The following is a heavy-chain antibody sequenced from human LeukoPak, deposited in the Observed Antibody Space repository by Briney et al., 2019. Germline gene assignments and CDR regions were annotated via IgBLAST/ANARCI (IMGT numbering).Heavy chain of an antibody. CDR3: ARVPISTTARGYFDY. V-gene: IGHV4-59*01. J-gene: IGHJ4*02. CDR2: IYYSGST. Sequence: PSETLSLTCTVSGDSINDYYWSWIRQPPGKGLEWIGYIYYSGSTTYNPSLKSRVTISVDTSKNKFSLKLSSVTAADTAVYYCARVPISTTARGYFDYWGQGTLVTVSS. D-gene: IGHD4-17*01. CDR1: GDSINDYY.